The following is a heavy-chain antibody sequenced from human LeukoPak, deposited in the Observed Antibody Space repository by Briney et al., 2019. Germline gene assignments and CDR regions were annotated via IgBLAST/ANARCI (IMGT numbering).Heavy chain of an antibody. J-gene: IGHJ4*02. D-gene: IGHD3-3*01. Sequence: GGSLRLSCAASGLAFSSYAMNWVRQPPGKGLEWVSSISVASSTFYSDSVKDRFTISRDNSRNSVYLQIASLRADDTAVYYCADYGVSGVRNNFYWGQGTLVTVSS. V-gene: IGHV3-23*01. CDR3: ADYGVSGVRNNFY. CDR2: ISVASST. CDR1: GLAFSSYA.